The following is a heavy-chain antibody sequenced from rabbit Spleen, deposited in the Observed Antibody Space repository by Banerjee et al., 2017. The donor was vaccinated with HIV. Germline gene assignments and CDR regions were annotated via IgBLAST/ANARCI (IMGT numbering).Heavy chain of an antibody. Sequence: QSLEESGGDLVKPGASLTLTCTASGIDFSSYYYYMCWVRQAPGKGLEWIGCIATGSGGNTYYASWVNGRFTISKTSSTTVTLQMTGLTAADTATYFCAKDTGSSFSSYGMDLWGPGTLVTVS. J-gene: IGHJ6*01. D-gene: IGHD8-1*01. CDR1: GIDFSSYYYY. CDR2: IATGSGGNT. CDR3: AKDTGSSFSSYGMDL. V-gene: IGHV1S40*01.